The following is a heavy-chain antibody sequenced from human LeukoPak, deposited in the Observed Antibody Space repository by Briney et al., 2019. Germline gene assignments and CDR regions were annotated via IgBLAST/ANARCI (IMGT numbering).Heavy chain of an antibody. CDR3: AREEDSSSWHFYHYGMDV. CDR2: ISCDRSNK. CDR1: GFAFCGYD. D-gene: IGHD6-13*01. J-gene: IGHJ6*02. Sequence: PGGSLRLSCAASGFAFCGYDVHWLRQAPGKGLVWVAFISCDRSNKYYADSVSGRFTISRDTPKNTVYLQMNSLRAEDTAVYYCAREEDSSSWHFYHYGMDVWGQGTTVTVSS. V-gene: IGHV3-30-3*01.